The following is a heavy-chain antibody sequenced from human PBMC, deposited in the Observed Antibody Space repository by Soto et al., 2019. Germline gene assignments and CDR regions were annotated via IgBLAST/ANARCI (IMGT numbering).Heavy chain of an antibody. D-gene: IGHD3-10*01. CDR1: GGTFSSYT. J-gene: IGHJ4*02. CDR2: IIPILGIA. CDR3: ARGDLVRGVISPIDY. V-gene: IGHV1-69*02. Sequence: QVQLVQSGAEVKKPGSSVKVSCKASGGTFSSYTISWVRQAPGQGLEWMGRIIPILGIANYAQKFQGSVTINADKSTSTAYMERSSPRSEDTAVYYCARGDLVRGVISPIDYWGQGTLVTVSS.